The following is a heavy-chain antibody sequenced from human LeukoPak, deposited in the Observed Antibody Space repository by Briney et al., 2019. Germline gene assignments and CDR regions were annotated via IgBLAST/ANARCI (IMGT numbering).Heavy chain of an antibody. CDR1: GGSISSSSYY. CDR3: ARAGGPKYSYGYYFDY. CDR2: IYYSGST. J-gene: IGHJ4*02. D-gene: IGHD5-12*01. Sequence: SETLSLTCTVSGGSISSSSYYWGWIRQPPGKGLEWIGSIYYSGSTYYNPSLKSRVTISVDTSKNQFSLKLSSVTAADTAVYYCARAGGPKYSYGYYFDYWGQGTLVTVSS. V-gene: IGHV4-39*07.